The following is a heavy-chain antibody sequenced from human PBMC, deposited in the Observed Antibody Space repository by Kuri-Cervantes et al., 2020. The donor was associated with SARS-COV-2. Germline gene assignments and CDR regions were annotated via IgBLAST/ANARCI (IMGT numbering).Heavy chain of an antibody. Sequence: ASVKVSCKTSGYTFTSEDINWVRQATGQGLEWMGWMNPTSGKTGYAQEFQGRVTMTRDTSISTAYMELSCLRSEDTAVYYCARSCRTTITIFGVVIQEGDYFDYWGQGTLVTVSS. J-gene: IGHJ4*02. CDR2: MNPTSGKT. V-gene: IGHV1-8*01. CDR1: GYTFTSED. D-gene: IGHD3-3*01. CDR3: ARSCRTTITIFGVVIQEGDYFDY.